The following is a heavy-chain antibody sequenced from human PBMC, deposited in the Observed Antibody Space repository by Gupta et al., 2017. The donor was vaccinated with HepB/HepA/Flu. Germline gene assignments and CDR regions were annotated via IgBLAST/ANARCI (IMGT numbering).Heavy chain of an antibody. CDR1: GGSISSSSYY. J-gene: IGHJ4*02. CDR3: AKQRTYYDFWSGYSRLDY. Sequence: QLQLQESGPGLVKPSETLSLTCTVSGGSISSSSYYWGWIRQPPGKGLEWIGSIYYSGSTYYNPSLKSRVTISVDTSKNQFSLKLSSVTAADTAVYYCAKQRTYYDFWSGYSRLDYWGQGTLVTVSS. V-gene: IGHV4-39*01. CDR2: IYYSGST. D-gene: IGHD3-3*01.